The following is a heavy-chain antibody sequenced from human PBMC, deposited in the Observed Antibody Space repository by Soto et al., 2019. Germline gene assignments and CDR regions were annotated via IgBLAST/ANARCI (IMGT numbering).Heavy chain of an antibody. V-gene: IGHV3-33*01. CDR1: GFSFSDYG. J-gene: IGHJ4*02. Sequence: QVQLVESGGGVVRPGTSLRLSCEGSGFSFSDYGMNWVRQAPGKGLEWVAVIWYDGSVRRYADSVKGRFTISRDISKNTLYLHMNSLRVEDTAVYFCARGGKWELLLRLWGQGTLVTVSS. CDR3: ARGGKWELLLRL. D-gene: IGHD1-26*01. CDR2: IWYDGSVR.